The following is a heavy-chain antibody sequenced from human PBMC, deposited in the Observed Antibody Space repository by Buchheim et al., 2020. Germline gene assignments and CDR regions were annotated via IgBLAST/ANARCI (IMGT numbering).Heavy chain of an antibody. CDR2: ISAGGAGI. D-gene: IGHD2-8*01. V-gene: IGHV3-21*06. CDR1: GFTFKTYS. Sequence: EVQLVESGGGLVEPGGSLRLSCLASGFTFKTYSLSWVRQAPGKGLEWVSSISAGGAGIYYAHSVKGRFITSRDNAENSVFLQMNSLKAEDTAVYYCAARRCTDGVCQFDYWGLGTL. CDR3: AARRCTDGVCQFDY. J-gene: IGHJ4*02.